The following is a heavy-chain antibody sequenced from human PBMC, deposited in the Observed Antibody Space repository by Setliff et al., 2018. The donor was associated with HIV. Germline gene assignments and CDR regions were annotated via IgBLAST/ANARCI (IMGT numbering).Heavy chain of an antibody. CDR2: INQDGSEK. CDR1: GFSFSNYW. Sequence: GSLRLSCAASGFSFSNYWMNWVRQVPGKGLEWVANINQDGSEKKYVDSMKGRLTISRDNAKNSLYLQMTSLRAEDTAVYYCGTYYYGSGKIDYWGQGTLVTVSS. J-gene: IGHJ4*02. CDR3: GTYYYGSGKIDY. D-gene: IGHD3-10*01. V-gene: IGHV3-7*03.